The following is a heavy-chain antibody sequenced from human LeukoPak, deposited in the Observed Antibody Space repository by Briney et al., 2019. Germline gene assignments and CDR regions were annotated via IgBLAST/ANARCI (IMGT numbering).Heavy chain of an antibody. CDR1: GGSFSGYY. J-gene: IGHJ6*02. Sequence: SETLSLTCAVYGGSFSGYYWSWIRPPPGKGLEWIGEINHSGSTNYNPPLKSRVTMSVDTSKNQFSLKLSSVTAADTAVYYCARDEPNLRGYYYYYYGMDVWGQGTTVTVSS. CDR3: ARDEPNLRGYYYYYYGMDV. V-gene: IGHV4-34*01. D-gene: IGHD1-14*01. CDR2: INHSGST.